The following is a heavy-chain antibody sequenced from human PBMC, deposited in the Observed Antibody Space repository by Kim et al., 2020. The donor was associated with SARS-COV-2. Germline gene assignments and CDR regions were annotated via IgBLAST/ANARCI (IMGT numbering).Heavy chain of an antibody. CDR1: GYTLTELS. CDR2: FDPEDGET. CDR3: ATLLSYGMDV. Sequence: ASVKVSCKVSGYTLTELSMHWVRQAPGKGLEWMGGFDPEDGETIYAQKFQGRVTMTEDTSTATAYMELSSRRSEDPAVFYCATLLSYGMDVWGQGTTVTV. J-gene: IGHJ6*02. V-gene: IGHV1-24*01.